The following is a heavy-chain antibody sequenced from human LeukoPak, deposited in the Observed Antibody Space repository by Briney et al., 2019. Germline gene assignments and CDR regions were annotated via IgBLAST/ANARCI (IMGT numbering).Heavy chain of an antibody. J-gene: IGHJ4*02. Sequence: ASVKVSCKASGGTFSSYAISWVRQAPGQGLEWMGGIIPIFGTANYAQKFQGRVTITADESTSTAYMELSSLRSEDTAVYYCASTYYDYLGDFDHWGRGTLVTVSS. CDR1: GGTFSSYA. D-gene: IGHD3-3*01. CDR3: ASTYYDYLGDFDH. V-gene: IGHV1-69*13. CDR2: IIPIFGTA.